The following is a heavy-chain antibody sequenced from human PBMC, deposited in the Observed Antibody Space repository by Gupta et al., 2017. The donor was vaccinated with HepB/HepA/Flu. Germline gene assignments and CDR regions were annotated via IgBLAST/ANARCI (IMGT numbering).Heavy chain of an antibody. V-gene: IGHV3-9*01. Sequence: EVQLVESGGGLVQPGRSLRLSCAASGFTFDDYAMHWVRQVPGKGLEWVSGISWNSGSIGYADSVKGRFTISRDHAKNSLYLQMNSLRAEDTALYYCAKDMDGNNEGNYYYGMDVWGQGTTVIVSS. CDR3: AKDMDGNNEGNYYYGMDV. CDR1: GFTFDDYA. D-gene: IGHD1/OR15-1a*01. J-gene: IGHJ6*02. CDR2: ISWNSGSI.